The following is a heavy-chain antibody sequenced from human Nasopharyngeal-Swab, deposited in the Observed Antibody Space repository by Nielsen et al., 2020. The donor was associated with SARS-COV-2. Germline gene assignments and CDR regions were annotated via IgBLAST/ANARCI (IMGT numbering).Heavy chain of an antibody. CDR3: ARLGYCSGGSCGIYYYYGMDV. J-gene: IGHJ6*02. Sequence: GGSLRLTCKGSGYSFTSYRNGWVLQMPGKGLEWMGIIYPGDSDTRYSPSFQGQVTISDDKSISNADLQWSSLKASDTAMYYCARLGYCSGGSCGIYYYYGMDVWGQGTTVTVSS. D-gene: IGHD2-15*01. V-gene: IGHV5-51*01. CDR1: GYSFTSYR. CDR2: IYPGDSDT.